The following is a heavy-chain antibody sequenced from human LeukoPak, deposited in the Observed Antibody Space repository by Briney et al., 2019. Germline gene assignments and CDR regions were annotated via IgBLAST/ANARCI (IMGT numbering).Heavy chain of an antibody. V-gene: IGHV4-39*07. D-gene: IGHD6-19*01. CDR3: ARIPGYSSGWFGTTTTYYYYYYMDV. J-gene: IGHJ6*03. CDR2: IYYSGST. Sequence: SETLSLTCTVSGGSISSSSYYWGWIRQPPGKGLEWIGSIYYSGSTYYNPSLKSRVTISVDTSKNQFSLKLSSVTAADTAVYYCARIPGYSSGWFGTTTTYYYYYYMDVWGKGTTVTVSS. CDR1: GGSISSSSYY.